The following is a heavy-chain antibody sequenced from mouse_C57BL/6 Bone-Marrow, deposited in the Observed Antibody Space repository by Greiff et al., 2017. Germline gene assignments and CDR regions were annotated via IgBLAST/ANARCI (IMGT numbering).Heavy chain of an antibody. CDR2: ISYDGSH. Sequence: EVKLMESGPGLVKPSQSLSLTCSVTGYSITSGYYWNWIRQFPGNKLEWMGYISYDGSHNYNPSLKNRISITRDTSKNQFFLKLNSVTTEDTATYYCARDGYYLDYWGQGTTLTVSS. V-gene: IGHV3-6*01. D-gene: IGHD2-2*01. CDR3: ARDGYYLDY. CDR1: GYSITSGYY. J-gene: IGHJ2*01.